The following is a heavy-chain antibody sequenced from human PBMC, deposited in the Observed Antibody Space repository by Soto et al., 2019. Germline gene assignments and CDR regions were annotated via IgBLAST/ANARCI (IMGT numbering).Heavy chain of an antibody. V-gene: IGHV3-66*01. Sequence: EVQLVESGGGLVQPGGSLRLSCAASGFTVSSNYMSWVRQAPGKGLEWVSVIYSGGSTYYADSVNGRFTISRDNSKNTLYLQMNSLRAEDAAVYYCARERGIVATTGGSDAFDNWGKGTMVTVSS. D-gene: IGHD5-12*01. J-gene: IGHJ3*02. CDR3: ARERGIVATTGGSDAFDN. CDR2: IYSGGST. CDR1: GFTVSSNY.